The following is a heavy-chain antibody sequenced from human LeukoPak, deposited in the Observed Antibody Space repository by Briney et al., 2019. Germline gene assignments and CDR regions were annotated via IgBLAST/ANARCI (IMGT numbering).Heavy chain of an antibody. Sequence: TGGSLRLSCAASRFTFSSYEMNWVRQAPGKGLEWVSYISSNGSTIHYADSVKGRFTISRDNAKNSLYLQMNSLRAEDTAVYYCAPTRGLWWFDPWGQGTLVTVSS. CDR2: ISSNGSTI. V-gene: IGHV3-48*03. CDR3: APTRGLWWFDP. J-gene: IGHJ5*02. CDR1: RFTFSSYE. D-gene: IGHD3/OR15-3a*01.